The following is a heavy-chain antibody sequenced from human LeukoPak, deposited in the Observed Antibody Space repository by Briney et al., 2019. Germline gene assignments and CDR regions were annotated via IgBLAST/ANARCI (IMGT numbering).Heavy chain of an antibody. V-gene: IGHV4-59*01. J-gene: IGHJ4*02. CDR1: DGSISSYY. CDR2: LYNSGST. CDR3: ARVRGWELYFFDY. Sequence: MPSETLSLTCTVSDGSISSYYWSWIRQPPGKGLEWIGYLYNSGSTNYNPSLKSRVTISRDASKNQFSLKLSSVTAADTAVYYCARVRGWELYFFDYWGQGTLVTVSS. D-gene: IGHD1-26*01.